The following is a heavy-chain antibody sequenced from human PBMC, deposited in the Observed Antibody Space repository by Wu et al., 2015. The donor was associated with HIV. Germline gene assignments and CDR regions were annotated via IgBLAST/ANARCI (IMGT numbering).Heavy chain of an antibody. CDR1: GYTFTNSF. CDR2: INLNSGAT. V-gene: IGHV1-2*02. J-gene: IGHJ6*03. Sequence: QVQLVQSGAEVKKPGASVKVSCKASGYTFTNSFMHWVRLAPGQGLEWMGWINLNSGATNYAQKFQGRVTMTRDTSISTAYMELSRMRSDDTAVFYCARLGYSSSSVQYYYYMDVWGKGTAVTVS. CDR3: ARLGYSSSSVQYYYYMDV. D-gene: IGHD6-6*01.